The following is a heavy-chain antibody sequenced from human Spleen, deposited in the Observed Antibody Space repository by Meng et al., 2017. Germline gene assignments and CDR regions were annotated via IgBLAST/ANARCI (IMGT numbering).Heavy chain of an antibody. CDR1: GYNFTSWA. D-gene: IGHD3/OR15-3a*01. Sequence: QAQLGQSGAEVKMSGASVDVACKASGYNFTSWARQWVRQALGQSLEWMGCISAANGNTNNSQKFQGRVTITRDTSANTAYMELSSLRAEDTAFYYCARTTGTGYFDYWGQGTLVTVSS. CDR2: ISAANGNT. V-gene: IGHV1-3*01. J-gene: IGHJ4*02. CDR3: ARTTGTGYFDY.